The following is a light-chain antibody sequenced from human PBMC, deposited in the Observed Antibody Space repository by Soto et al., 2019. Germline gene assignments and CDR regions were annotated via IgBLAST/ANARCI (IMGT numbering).Light chain of an antibody. Sequence: QSALTQPASVSGSPGQSITISCTGTSSDVGSYDLVSWYQQHPGKAPKLIIYEGTKRPSGVSNRFSGSNSANTASLTISGLQAEDEADYSCCSHPGSYTSVLFGGGTKVTVL. CDR3: CSHPGSYTSVL. CDR2: EGT. V-gene: IGLV2-23*01. CDR1: SSDVGSYDL. J-gene: IGLJ2*01.